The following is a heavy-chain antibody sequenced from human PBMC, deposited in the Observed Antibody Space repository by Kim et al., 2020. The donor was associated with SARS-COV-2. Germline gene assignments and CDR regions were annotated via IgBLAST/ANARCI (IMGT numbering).Heavy chain of an antibody. Sequence: GGSLRLSCAASGFTFSNAWMSWDRQAPGKGLEWVGRIKSKTDGGTTDYAAPVKGRFTISRDDSKNTLYLQMNSLKTEDTAVYYCTTDVDTAMVVPHFDYWGQGTLVTVSS. CDR2: IKSKTDGGTT. V-gene: IGHV3-15*01. D-gene: IGHD5-18*01. CDR3: TTDVDTAMVVPHFDY. CDR1: GFTFSNAW. J-gene: IGHJ4*02.